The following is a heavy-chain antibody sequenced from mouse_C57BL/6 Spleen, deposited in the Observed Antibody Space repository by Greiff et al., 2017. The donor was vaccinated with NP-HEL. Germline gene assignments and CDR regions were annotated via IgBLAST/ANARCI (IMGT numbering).Heavy chain of an antibody. CDR1: GYTFTSYW. V-gene: IGHV1-52*01. Sequence: QVHVKQSGAELVRPGSSVKLSCKASGYTFTSYWMHWVKQRPIQGLEWIGNIDPSDSETHYNQKFKDKATLTVDKSSSTAYMQLSSLTSEDSAVYYCARGYYDYDPWFAYWGQGTLVTVSA. D-gene: IGHD2-4*01. J-gene: IGHJ3*01. CDR3: ARGYYDYDPWFAY. CDR2: IDPSDSET.